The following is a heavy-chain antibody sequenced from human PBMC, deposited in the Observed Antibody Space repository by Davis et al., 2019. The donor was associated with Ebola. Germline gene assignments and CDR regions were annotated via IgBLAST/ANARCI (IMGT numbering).Heavy chain of an antibody. V-gene: IGHV4-59*01. Sequence: PSETLSLTCTVSGGSISTYYWSWIRQPPGKGLEWLGYIYYSGSTNRNPSLKSRVTISVDTSKNQFSLKLSSVTAADPAVYYCARGFWMGYYGSGSIGWFDPWGQGTLVTVSS. CDR1: GGSISTYY. D-gene: IGHD3-10*01. J-gene: IGHJ5*02. CDR3: ARGFWMGYYGSGSIGWFDP. CDR2: IYYSGST.